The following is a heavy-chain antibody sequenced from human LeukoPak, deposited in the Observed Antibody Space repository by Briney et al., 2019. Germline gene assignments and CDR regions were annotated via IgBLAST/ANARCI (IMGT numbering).Heavy chain of an antibody. D-gene: IGHD4-17*01. CDR1: GYSISSGYY. CDR3: ARESTVTTPFDY. J-gene: IGHJ4*02. Sequence: TTSETLSLTCTVSGYSISSGYYWGWIRQPPGKGLEWIGSIYRSGSTYYNPSLKSRVTISVDTSKNQFSLKLSSVTAADTAVYYCARESTVTTPFDYWGQGTLVTVSS. V-gene: IGHV4-38-2*02. CDR2: IYRSGST.